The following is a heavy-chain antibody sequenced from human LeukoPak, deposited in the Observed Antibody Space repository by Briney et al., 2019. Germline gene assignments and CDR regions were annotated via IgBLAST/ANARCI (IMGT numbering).Heavy chain of an antibody. CDR3: ARDDDSSGYYSPDY. J-gene: IGHJ4*02. V-gene: IGHV3-23*01. Sequence: GGSLRLSCAASGFTFSSYAMSWVRQAPAKGLEWVSAISGSGGSTYYADSVKGRFTISRDNAKNSLYLQMNSLRAEDTAVYYCARDDDSSGYYSPDYWGQGTLVTVSS. CDR1: GFTFSSYA. D-gene: IGHD3-22*01. CDR2: ISGSGGST.